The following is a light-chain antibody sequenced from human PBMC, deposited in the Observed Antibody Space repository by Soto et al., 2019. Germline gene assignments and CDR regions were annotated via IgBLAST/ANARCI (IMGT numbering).Light chain of an antibody. V-gene: IGKV1-5*01. CDR3: QQYSSYWT. J-gene: IGKJ1*01. Sequence: DIQMTQSPSTLSASVGDRVTITCRASQTINSWLAWSQQKPGKAPRLLIYDASSLESGVPSRFSGSGSGTEFTLTISSLQPDDFATYYCQQYSSYWTFGQGTKVEIK. CDR1: QTINSW. CDR2: DAS.